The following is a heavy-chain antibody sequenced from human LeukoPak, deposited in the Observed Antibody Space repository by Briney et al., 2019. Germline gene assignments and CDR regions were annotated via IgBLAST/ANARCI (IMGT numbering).Heavy chain of an antibody. D-gene: IGHD3-10*01. V-gene: IGHV3-23*01. CDR2: ITDSGVST. CDR1: GFTFSNFA. CDR3: AKMTDARGRYGSGSH. J-gene: IGHJ4*01. Sequence: GGSLRLSCAASGFTFSNFAMSWVRQAPGKGLEWVSSITDSGVSTFYADYLSGRFTISRENYKTTLYLQMKKLRAADTATYYCAKMTDARGRYGSGSHWGQGTLVAVSS.